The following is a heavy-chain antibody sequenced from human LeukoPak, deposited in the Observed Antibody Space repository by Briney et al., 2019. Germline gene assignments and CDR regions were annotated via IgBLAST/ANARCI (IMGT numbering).Heavy chain of an antibody. CDR1: GFTFTSSA. D-gene: IGHD2/OR15-2a*01. Sequence: SVTVSCTASGFTFTSSAMQWVRQARGQRLEWIGWIVVGSGNTNYAQKFQERVTITRDMSTSTAYMELSSLRSEDTAVYYCAAVPHFRPSRAFDIWGQGTMVTVSS. CDR2: IVVGSGNT. V-gene: IGHV1-58*02. CDR3: AAVPHFRPSRAFDI. J-gene: IGHJ3*02.